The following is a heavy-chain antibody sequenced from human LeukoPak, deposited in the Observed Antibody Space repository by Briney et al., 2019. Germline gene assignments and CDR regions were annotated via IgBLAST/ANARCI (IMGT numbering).Heavy chain of an antibody. CDR1: GYTFTSYG. Sequence: ASVKASCKASGYTFTSYGISWVRQAPGQGLEWMGWISGYNGYTHYAHNLQGRVTMTTDTSTSTAYMELRSLRPDDTAVYYCARDEARYSSGYYPNWFDPWGQGTLVTVSS. V-gene: IGHV1-18*01. D-gene: IGHD3-22*01. J-gene: IGHJ5*02. CDR2: ISGYNGYT. CDR3: ARDEARYSSGYYPNWFDP.